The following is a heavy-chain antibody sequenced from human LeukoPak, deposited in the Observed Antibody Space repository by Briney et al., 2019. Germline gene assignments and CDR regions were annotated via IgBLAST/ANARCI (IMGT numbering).Heavy chain of an antibody. D-gene: IGHD3-10*01. CDR2: INPSGGST. CDR1: GYTFTSCY. CDR3: ARDFMVRGVIDY. Sequence: ASVKVSCKASGYTFTSCYMHWVRQAPGQGLEWMGIINPSGGSTSYAQKFQGRVTMTRDMSTSTVYMELSSLRSEDTAVYYCARDFMVRGVIDYWGQGTLVTVSS. V-gene: IGHV1-46*01. J-gene: IGHJ4*02.